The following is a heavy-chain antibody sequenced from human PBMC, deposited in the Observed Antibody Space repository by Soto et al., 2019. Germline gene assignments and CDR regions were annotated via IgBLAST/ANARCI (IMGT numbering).Heavy chain of an antibody. J-gene: IGHJ4*02. Sequence: GGSLRLSCAASGFGFSSNGMSWVRQAPGKGLEWVSGITGSGGSTYYADSVKGRFTISRDNSKNTLYLQMNSLRAEDTAVYYCAKDRGDHFDYWGQGTLVTVSS. CDR2: ITGSGGST. CDR3: AKDRGDHFDY. V-gene: IGHV3-23*01. CDR1: GFGFSSNG.